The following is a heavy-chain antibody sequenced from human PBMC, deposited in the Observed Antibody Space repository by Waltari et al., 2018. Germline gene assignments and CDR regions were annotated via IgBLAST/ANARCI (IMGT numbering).Heavy chain of an antibody. Sequence: EVQLVESGGGLVQPGGSLRVSCSASGFTFRVFAMHWVRQAPGKGLEYVSAISSNGGSASYVDSVKGRFTISRDNSKNTLYLEMSSLRPEDTAVYYCHNDRAAQNLFDYWGQGTLVTVSS. CDR1: GFTFRVFA. CDR3: HNDRAAQNLFDY. J-gene: IGHJ4*02. D-gene: IGHD3-10*02. CDR2: ISSNGGSA. V-gene: IGHV3-64D*06.